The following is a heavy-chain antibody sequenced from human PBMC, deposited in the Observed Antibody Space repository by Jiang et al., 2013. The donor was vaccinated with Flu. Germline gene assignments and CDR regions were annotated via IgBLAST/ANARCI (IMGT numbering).Heavy chain of an antibody. V-gene: IGHV1-18*01. CDR1: GYTFITYG. CDR2: INGYNGNT. Sequence: AEVKKPGASLKVSCKASGYTFITYGITWVRQAPGQGLEWMGWINGYNGNTNYAQKLQGRVTMTTATSTSTAYMELRSLRSDDTAVYYCARSFHGDYADYWGQGTRATVSS. J-gene: IGHJ4*02. CDR3: ARSFHGDYADY. D-gene: IGHD4-17*01.